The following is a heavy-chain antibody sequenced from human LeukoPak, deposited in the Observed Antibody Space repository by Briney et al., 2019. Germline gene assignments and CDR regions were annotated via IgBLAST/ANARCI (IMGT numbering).Heavy chain of an antibody. CDR3: ARGVPYDSWSGPHYSDY. D-gene: IGHD3-3*01. V-gene: IGHV3-7*01. Sequence: GGSLRLSCATSRFTLSTYWMSWVRQAPGKGLEWVAHIKQDGSQEYYVDSVKGRFTISRDSAKNSLYLQMNSLRAEDTAVYYCARGVPYDSWSGPHYSDYWGQGTLVTVSS. J-gene: IGHJ4*02. CDR1: RFTLSTYW. CDR2: IKQDGSQE.